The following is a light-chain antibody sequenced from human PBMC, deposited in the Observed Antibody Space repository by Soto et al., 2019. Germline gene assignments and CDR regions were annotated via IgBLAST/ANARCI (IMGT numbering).Light chain of an antibody. CDR1: QCISSY. CDR2: AAS. Sequence: DIQLTQSPSFLSASLGDRVTITFRANQCISSYLAWYHQEPGKAPKLLIYAASTLQSGVPSRFSGSGYGTEFTLTIRSLQPDDFATYCCQHYGGMWTVGQGSKA. CDR3: QHYGGMWT. J-gene: IGKJ1*01. V-gene: IGKV1-9*01.